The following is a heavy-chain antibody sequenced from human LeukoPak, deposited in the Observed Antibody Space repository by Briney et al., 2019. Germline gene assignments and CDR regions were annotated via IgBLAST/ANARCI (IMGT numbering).Heavy chain of an antibody. CDR2: ISYDGSNK. Sequence: GGSLRHSCAASGFTFSSYAMLWVRQAPGKGLEWVADISYDGSNKYSADSVKGRFTISRDNSKNTLYLQMNSLRAEDTAVYYCARERWDCSSTSSDADGMDVWGQGTTVTVSS. V-gene: IGHV3-30-3*01. CDR3: ARERWDCSSTSSDADGMDV. CDR1: GFTFSSYA. D-gene: IGHD2-2*01. J-gene: IGHJ6*02.